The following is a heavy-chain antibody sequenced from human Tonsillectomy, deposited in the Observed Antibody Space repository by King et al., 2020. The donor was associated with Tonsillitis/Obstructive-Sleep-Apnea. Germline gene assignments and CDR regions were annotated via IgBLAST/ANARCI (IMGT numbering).Heavy chain of an antibody. CDR3: ARARKTRTTVTKAWYFDL. J-gene: IGHJ2*01. CDR1: GGSFSGYY. D-gene: IGHD4-17*01. Sequence: VQLQQWGAGLLKPSETLSLTCAVYGGSFSGYYWSWIRQPPGKGLEWIGEINHSGSTNYNPSLTSRVTISVDTSKNQFSLKLSSVTAADTAVYYCARARKTRTTVTKAWYFDLWGRGTLVTVSS. V-gene: IGHV4-34*01. CDR2: INHSGST.